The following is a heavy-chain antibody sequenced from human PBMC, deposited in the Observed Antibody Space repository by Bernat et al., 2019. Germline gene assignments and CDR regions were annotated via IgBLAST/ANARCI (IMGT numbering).Heavy chain of an antibody. CDR3: ARDGKAVAVPIDY. CDR1: GFTFSSYG. Sequence: QVQLVESGGGVVQPGRSLRLSCAASGFTFSSYGMHWVRQAPGKGLEWVAVIWYDGSNKYYADSVKGRFTISRDNSKNTLYLQMNSLRAEDTAVYYCARDGKAVAVPIDYWGQGTLVTVSS. J-gene: IGHJ4*02. D-gene: IGHD6-19*01. V-gene: IGHV3-33*01. CDR2: IWYDGSNK.